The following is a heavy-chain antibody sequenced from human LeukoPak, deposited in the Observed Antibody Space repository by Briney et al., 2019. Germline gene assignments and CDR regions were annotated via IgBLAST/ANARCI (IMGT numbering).Heavy chain of an antibody. J-gene: IGHJ3*02. CDR2: IYYSGST. V-gene: IGHV4-30-4*01. D-gene: IGHD3-9*01. Sequence: SETLSLTCTVSGGSISSGDYYWSWIRQPPGKGLEWIGYIYYSGSTYYNPSLKSRVTISVDTSKNQFSLKLSSVTAADTAVYYCARRLRYFDNAFDIWGQGTMVTVSS. CDR3: ARRLRYFDNAFDI. CDR1: GGSISSGDYY.